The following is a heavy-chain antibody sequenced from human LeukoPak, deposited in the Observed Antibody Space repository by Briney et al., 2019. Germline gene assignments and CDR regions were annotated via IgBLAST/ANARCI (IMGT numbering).Heavy chain of an antibody. V-gene: IGHV3-53*01. J-gene: IGHJ3*02. D-gene: IGHD3-22*01. CDR3: ARALTYYYDSSGPPDAFDI. CDR2: IYSGGST. CDR1: GFTFDDYW. Sequence: SGGSLRLSCGASGFTFDDYWMSWVRQAPGKGLEWVSVIYSGGSTYYADSVKGRFTISRDNSKNTLYLQMNSLRAEDTAVYYCARALTYYYDSSGPPDAFDIWGQGTMVTVSS.